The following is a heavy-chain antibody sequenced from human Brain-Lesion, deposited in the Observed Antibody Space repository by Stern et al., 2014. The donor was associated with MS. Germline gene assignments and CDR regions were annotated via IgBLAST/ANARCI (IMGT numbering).Heavy chain of an antibody. J-gene: IGHJ5*02. CDR3: AGEEDIRYCSGGSCTGNWFDP. CDR2: IYYSGNT. V-gene: IGHV4-39*01. Sequence: QMQLVESGPGLVKPSETLSLTCTVAGGSVSSTSYAWAWIRPPPGKGLEWIGTIYYSGNTYYSPSLKSRLPISLDGPRIQFPLQRRSVTAADTAVYYCAGEEDIRYCSGGSCTGNWFDPWGQGTLVTVSS. D-gene: IGHD2-15*01. CDR1: GGSVSSTSYA.